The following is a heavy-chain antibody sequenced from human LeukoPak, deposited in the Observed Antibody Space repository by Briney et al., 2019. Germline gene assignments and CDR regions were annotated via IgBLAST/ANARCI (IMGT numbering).Heavy chain of an antibody. J-gene: IGHJ3*02. CDR1: GGSMNSFY. Sequence: SETLSLTCTVSGGSMNSFYWSWIRQPPGKGLEWIGYIYYSGSTNYNPSLKSRVTISVDTSKNQFSLKLSSVTAADTAVYYCARDRTTRGSAFDIWGQGTMVTVSS. CDR3: ARDRTTRGSAFDI. CDR2: IYYSGST. D-gene: IGHD1-1*01. V-gene: IGHV4-59*01.